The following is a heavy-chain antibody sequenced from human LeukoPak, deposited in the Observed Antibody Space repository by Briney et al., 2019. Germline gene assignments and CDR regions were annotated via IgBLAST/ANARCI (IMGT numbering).Heavy chain of an antibody. Sequence: SETLSLTCAVSGGSISSYYWSWIRQPPGKGLEWIGYIYYSGSTNYNPSLKSRATISVDTSKNQFSLKLSSVTAADTAVYYCARGETGDLFFDYWGQGTLVTVSS. V-gene: IGHV4-59*01. CDR1: GGSISSYY. CDR2: IYYSGST. J-gene: IGHJ4*02. CDR3: ARGETGDLFFDY. D-gene: IGHD7-27*01.